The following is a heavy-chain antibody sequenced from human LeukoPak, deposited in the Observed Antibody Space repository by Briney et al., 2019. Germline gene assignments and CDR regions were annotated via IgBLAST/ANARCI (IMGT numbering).Heavy chain of an antibody. J-gene: IGHJ5*02. V-gene: IGHV2-5*02. Sequence: SGPTLVKPTQTLTLTCTFSGFSLSTSGVGVGWIRQPPGKALEWLALIYWDDDKRYSPSLKSRLTITKDTSKNQVVLTMTNMDPVDTATYYCARSPTHIAVAGTTWFDPWGQGTLVTVSS. CDR2: IYWDDDK. CDR1: GFSLSTSGVG. CDR3: ARSPTHIAVAGTTWFDP. D-gene: IGHD6-19*01.